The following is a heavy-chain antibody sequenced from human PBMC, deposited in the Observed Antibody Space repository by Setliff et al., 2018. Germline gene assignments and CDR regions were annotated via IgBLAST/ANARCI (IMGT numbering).Heavy chain of an antibody. D-gene: IGHD4-4*01. CDR3: ARRGTTAFDF. V-gene: IGHV3-48*01. J-gene: IGHJ4*02. CDR1: GITFSTYS. Sequence: GGSLRLSCAASGITFSTYSMNWVRQAPGKGPEWVSYISSGSLIIYYADSVKGRFTISRDNAKNSVYLQVNSLRAEDTAVYYCARRGTTAFDFWGLGTLVTVSS. CDR2: ISSGSLII.